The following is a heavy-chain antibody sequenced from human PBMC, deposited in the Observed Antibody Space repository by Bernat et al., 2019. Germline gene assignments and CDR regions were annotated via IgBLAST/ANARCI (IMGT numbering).Heavy chain of an antibody. D-gene: IGHD6-19*01. V-gene: IGHV4-34*01. CDR3: AREGIAVAGSFDY. J-gene: IGHJ4*02. Sequence: QVQLQQWGAGLLKPSETLSLTCAVYGGSFSGYYWSWIRQPPGKGLEWIGEINHSGSTNYNPSLKSRVTISVDTSKNQFALKLSSVNAADTAVYYCAREGIAVAGSFDYWGQGTLVTVSS. CDR2: INHSGST. CDR1: GGSFSGYY.